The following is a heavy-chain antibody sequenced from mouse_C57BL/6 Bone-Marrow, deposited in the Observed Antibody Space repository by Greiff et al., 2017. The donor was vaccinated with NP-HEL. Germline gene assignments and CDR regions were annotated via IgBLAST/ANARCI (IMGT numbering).Heavy chain of an antibody. CDR1: GYTFTSYW. V-gene: IGHV1-61*01. CDR3: ARIKGFTTVVATPYYFDY. D-gene: IGHD1-1*01. J-gene: IGHJ2*01. CDR2: IYPSDSET. Sequence: QVQLQQPGAELVRPGSSVKLSCKASGYTFTSYWMDWVKQRPGQGLEWIGNIYPSDSETHYNQKFKDKATLTVDKSSSTAYMQLSSLTSEDSAVYYCARIKGFTTVVATPYYFDYWGQGTTLTVSS.